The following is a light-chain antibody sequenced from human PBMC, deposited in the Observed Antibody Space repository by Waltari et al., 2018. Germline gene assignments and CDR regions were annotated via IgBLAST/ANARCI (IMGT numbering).Light chain of an antibody. CDR1: SLRTSY. Sequence: SSGLTQDPAVSVALGQTIRITCRGDSLRTSYASWYQVKTGQAPVLVMFGKEKRPSGVPARSSGESSETPSSLIITGAQAEDEADYYCSSRNGRASQVVFAGGTKVTVL. J-gene: IGLJ2*01. CDR3: SSRNGRASQVV. V-gene: IGLV3-19*01. CDR2: GKE.